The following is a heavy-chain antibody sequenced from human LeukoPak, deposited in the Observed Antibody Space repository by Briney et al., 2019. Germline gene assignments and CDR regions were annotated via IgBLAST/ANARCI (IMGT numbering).Heavy chain of an antibody. V-gene: IGHV1-18*01. D-gene: IGHD6-13*01. CDR3: ARGGVSNSWYRTPDY. CDR1: GYTFTNYG. CDR2: ISVYNGSA. J-gene: IGHJ4*02. Sequence: ASVKVACRASGYTFTNYGISWVRQAPGQGLEWMGWISVYNGSANYVQKFQGRVTMTTDTSTSTAYVELRSLRSDDTAVYYCARGGVSNSWYRTPDYWGQGTLVTVSS.